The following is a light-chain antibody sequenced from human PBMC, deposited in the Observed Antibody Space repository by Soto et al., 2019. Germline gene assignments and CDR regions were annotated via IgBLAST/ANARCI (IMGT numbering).Light chain of an antibody. Sequence: QSVLTQPPSASGSPGQSVTISCTGTSSDVGGYNYVSWYQQHTGKAPKFIIYEVSKRPSGVPDRLSGSKSGNTASLTVSGLQAEDEADYYCSSYAGSDMYVFGTGTKVT. CDR2: EVS. V-gene: IGLV2-8*01. J-gene: IGLJ1*01. CDR1: SSDVGGYNY. CDR3: SSYAGSDMYV.